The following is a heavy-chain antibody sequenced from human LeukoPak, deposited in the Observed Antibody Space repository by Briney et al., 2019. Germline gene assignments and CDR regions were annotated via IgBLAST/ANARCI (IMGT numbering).Heavy chain of an antibody. D-gene: IGHD2-21*02. J-gene: IGHJ4*02. CDR1: GFTFSSYA. CDR3: AKHIVVVTGKSDY. Sequence: GGSLRLSCAASGFTFSSYAMHWVRQAPGTGLEWVAVISYDGSNKYYADSVKGRFTISRDNSKNTLYLQMNSLGAEDTAVYYCAKHIVVVTGKSDYWGQGTLVTVSS. CDR2: ISYDGSNK. V-gene: IGHV3-30-3*02.